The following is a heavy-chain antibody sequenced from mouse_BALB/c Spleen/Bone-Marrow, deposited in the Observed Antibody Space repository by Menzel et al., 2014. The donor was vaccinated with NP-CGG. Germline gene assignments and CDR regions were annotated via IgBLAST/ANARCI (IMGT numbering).Heavy chain of an antibody. J-gene: IGHJ4*01. CDR3: TRQYGNYYAMDY. CDR2: IYPSDSYT. Sequence: VQRVESGPELVKPGASVKMSCKASGYTFTSYWINWVKQRPGQGLEWIGNIYPSDSYTNYNQNFKDKATLTVDKSSSTAYMQLSSPTSEDSAVYYCTRQYGNYYAMDYWGQGTSVTVSS. D-gene: IGHD2-10*02. V-gene: IGHV1S126*01. CDR1: GYTFTSYW.